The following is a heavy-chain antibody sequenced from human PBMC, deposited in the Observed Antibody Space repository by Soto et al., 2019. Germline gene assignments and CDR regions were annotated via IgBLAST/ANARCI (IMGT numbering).Heavy chain of an antibody. D-gene: IGHD3-3*01. J-gene: IGHJ3*02. Sequence: GGSLRLSCAASGFIFSSYWMHWVRQAPGKGLVWVSRINSDESSTRYANSVKGRLTISRDNAKNTLDLQMNSTRAEDTAVYYCAKGGDFWSGYYEAFDIWGQGTMVTVSS. CDR3: AKGGDFWSGYYEAFDI. CDR2: INSDESST. V-gene: IGHV3-74*01. CDR1: GFIFSSYW.